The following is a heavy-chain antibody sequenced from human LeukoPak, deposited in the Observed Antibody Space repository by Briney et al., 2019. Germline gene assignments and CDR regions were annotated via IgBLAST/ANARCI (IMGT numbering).Heavy chain of an antibody. CDR1: GFTFSSYA. D-gene: IGHD4-23*01. CDR3: ARDGPTVVTPRDY. V-gene: IGHV3-7*01. J-gene: IGHJ4*02. CDR2: IKQDGSEK. Sequence: PGGSLRLSCAASGFTFSSYAMSWVRQAPGKGLEWVANIKQDGSEKYYVDSVKGRFTTSRDNAKNSLYLQMNSLRAEDTAVYYCARDGPTVVTPRDYWGQGTLVTVSS.